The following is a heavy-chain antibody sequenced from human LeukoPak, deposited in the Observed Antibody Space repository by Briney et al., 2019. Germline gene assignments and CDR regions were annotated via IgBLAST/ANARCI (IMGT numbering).Heavy chain of an antibody. V-gene: IGHV4-61*01. D-gene: IGHD3-10*01. CDR3: ARGHMVRYFDY. CDR1: GGSVSSGSYY. CDR2: IYYSGST. J-gene: IGHJ4*02. Sequence: EASETLSLTCTVSGGSVSSGSYYWSWIRQPPGKGLEWIGYIYYSGSTNYNPSLKSRVTISVDTSKNQFSLKLSSVTAADTAVYYCARGHMVRYFDYWGQGTLVTVPS.